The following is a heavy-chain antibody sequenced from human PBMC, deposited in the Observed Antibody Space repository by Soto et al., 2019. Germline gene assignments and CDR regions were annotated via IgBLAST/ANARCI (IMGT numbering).Heavy chain of an antibody. CDR3: AKDHDILTGYYSSYGYYFDT. CDR1: GFSFSTFA. CDR2: ISGGGGMT. D-gene: IGHD3-9*01. V-gene: IGHV3-23*01. J-gene: IGHJ4*02. Sequence: GGSLRLSCAASGFSFSTFAMSWVRQAPGKWLEWVSGISGGGGMTDYSDPVKGRFTISRDNSKNTLYLQMNSLRVEDTAVYYCAKDHDILTGYYSSYGYYFDTWGRGXLVTVSS.